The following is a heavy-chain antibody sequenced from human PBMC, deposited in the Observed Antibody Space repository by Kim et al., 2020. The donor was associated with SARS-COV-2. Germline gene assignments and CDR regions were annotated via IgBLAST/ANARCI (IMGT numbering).Heavy chain of an antibody. V-gene: IGHV1-46*01. CDR2: INPSGGST. Sequence: ASVKVSCKASGYTFTSYYMHWVRQAPGQGLEWMGIINPSGGSTSYAQKFQGRVTMTRDTSTSTVYMELSSLRSEDTAVYYCARDPSEYYSGNYYGMDVWGQGTTVTVSS. J-gene: IGHJ6*02. CDR1: GYTFTSYY. CDR3: ARDPSEYYSGNYYGMDV. D-gene: IGHD3-10*01.